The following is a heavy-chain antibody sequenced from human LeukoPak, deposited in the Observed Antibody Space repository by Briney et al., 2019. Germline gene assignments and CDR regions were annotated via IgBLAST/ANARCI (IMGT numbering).Heavy chain of an antibody. CDR1: GFTFSNYA. Sequence: EAGGSLRLSCVASGFTFSNYAMSWVRQAPGKGLEWVSTLGASGSSTYYADSVKGRFTISRDNSKNTLYLQMNSLRPEDTALYYCAKLVSAFYCSGGSCYSYYFDYWGQGTLVTVSS. V-gene: IGHV3-23*01. J-gene: IGHJ4*02. CDR2: LGASGSST. D-gene: IGHD2-15*01. CDR3: AKLVSAFYCSGGSCYSYYFDY.